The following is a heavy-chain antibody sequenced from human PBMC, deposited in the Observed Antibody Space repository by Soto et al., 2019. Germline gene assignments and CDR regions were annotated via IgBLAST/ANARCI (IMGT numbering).Heavy chain of an antibody. CDR3: ARDLPYRGYYYYGMDV. Sequence: GGSLRLSCAASGFTFSSYDMHWVRQATGKGLEWVSAIGTAGDTYYPGSVKGRFTISRENAKNSLYLQMNSLRAEDTAVYYCARDLPYRGYYYYGMDVWGQGTTVTVSS. J-gene: IGHJ6*02. V-gene: IGHV3-13*01. CDR2: IGTAGDT. D-gene: IGHD4-4*01. CDR1: GFTFSSYD.